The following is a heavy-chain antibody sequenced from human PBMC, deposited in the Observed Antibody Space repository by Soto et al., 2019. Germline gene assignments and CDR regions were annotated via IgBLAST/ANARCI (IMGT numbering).Heavy chain of an antibody. V-gene: IGHV4-34*01. CDR3: ARGTPSMVRGFMGYYYCYHMDV. CDR1: GGSFSGYY. D-gene: IGHD3-10*01. J-gene: IGHJ6*03. Sequence: ETLSLTCAVYGGSFSGYYWSWIRQPPGKGLEWIGEINHSGSTNYNPSLKSRVTISVDTSKNQCSLKLSSVTAADTAVYYCARGTPSMVRGFMGYYYCYHMDVWGKGTTVTVSS. CDR2: INHSGST.